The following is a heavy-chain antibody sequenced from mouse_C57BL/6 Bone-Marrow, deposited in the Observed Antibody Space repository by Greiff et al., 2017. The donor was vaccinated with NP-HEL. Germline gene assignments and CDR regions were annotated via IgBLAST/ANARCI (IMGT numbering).Heavy chain of an antibody. CDR1: GYTFTDYY. V-gene: IGHV1-26*01. CDR3: ARDGYYSSWYFDV. J-gene: IGHJ1*03. D-gene: IGHD2-3*01. Sequence: VQLQQSGPELVKPGASVKISCKASGYTFTDYYMNWVKQSHGKSLEWIGDINPNNGGTSYIQKFKGKATLTVDKSSSTAYMELRSLTSEDSAVYYCARDGYYSSWYFDVWGTGTTVTVSS. CDR2: INPNNGGT.